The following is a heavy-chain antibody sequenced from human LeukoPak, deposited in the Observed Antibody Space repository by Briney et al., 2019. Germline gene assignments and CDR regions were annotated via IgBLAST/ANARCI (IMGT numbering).Heavy chain of an antibody. D-gene: IGHD3-22*01. CDR2: IYYSGST. J-gene: IGHJ4*02. Sequence: SETLSLTCTVSGGSISSYYWSWIRQPPGKGLEWIGHIYYSGSTNYNPSLKSRVTISVDTSKNQFSLKLSSVTAADTAVYYCARDVLEYYYDSSGYSDYWGQGTLVTVSS. CDR1: GGSISSYY. V-gene: IGHV4-59*01. CDR3: ARDVLEYYYDSSGYSDY.